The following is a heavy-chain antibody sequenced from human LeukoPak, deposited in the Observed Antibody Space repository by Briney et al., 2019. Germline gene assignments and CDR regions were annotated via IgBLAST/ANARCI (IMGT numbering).Heavy chain of an antibody. CDR3: ARDVQLERLYYYYGMDV. Sequence: ASVKVSCKASGYTFTSYYMHWVRQAPGQGLEWMGIINPSGGSTSYAQKFQGRVTMTRDTSTSTVYMELSSLRSEDTAVYYCARDVQLERLYYYYGMDVWGQGTTVTVSS. J-gene: IGHJ6*02. CDR1: GYTFTSYY. CDR2: INPSGGST. D-gene: IGHD1-1*01. V-gene: IGHV1-46*01.